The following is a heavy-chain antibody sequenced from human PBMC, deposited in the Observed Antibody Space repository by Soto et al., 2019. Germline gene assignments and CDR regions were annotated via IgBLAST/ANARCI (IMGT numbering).Heavy chain of an antibody. CDR3: ARGEDRNYLGFDP. CDR2: IYYSGST. J-gene: IGHJ5*02. D-gene: IGHD1-7*01. Sequence: PSETLSLTCTVSGVSISSGDYYWSWIRQPPGKGLEWIGYIYYSGSTYYNPSLKSRVTISVDTSKNQFSLKLSSVTAADTAVYYCARGEDRNYLGFDPWGQGTLVTVSS. CDR1: GVSISSGDYY. V-gene: IGHV4-30-4*01.